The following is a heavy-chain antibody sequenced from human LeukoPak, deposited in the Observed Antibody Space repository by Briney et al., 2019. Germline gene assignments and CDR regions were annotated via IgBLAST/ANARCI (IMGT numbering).Heavy chain of an antibody. CDR2: IIPILGIA. CDR1: GGTFSSYA. Sequence: GASVKVSCKASGGTFSSYAISWVRQAPGQGLEWMGRIIPILGIANYAQKFQGRVTITADKSTSTAYMELSSLRSEDTAVYYCASGPIVVPAARTFDYWGQGTLVTVSS. D-gene: IGHD2-2*01. J-gene: IGHJ4*02. V-gene: IGHV1-69*04. CDR3: ASGPIVVPAARTFDY.